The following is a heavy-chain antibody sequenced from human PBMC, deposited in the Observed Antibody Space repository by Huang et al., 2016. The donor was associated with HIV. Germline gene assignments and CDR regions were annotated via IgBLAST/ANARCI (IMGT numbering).Heavy chain of an antibody. CDR2: INPITGNP. Sequence: QVQMVQSGSEVKKPGASVKVSCKASGYMFTAYALNWVRQAPGQGLEWMGWINPITGNPAYAQGFTGRFVFSLDTSVNTAYLQINTLKAEDTAVYYCARSGLPRALDYWGQGTLVTVSS. J-gene: IGHJ4*02. V-gene: IGHV7-4-1*02. CDR1: GYMFTAYA. D-gene: IGHD3-10*01. CDR3: ARSGLPRALDY.